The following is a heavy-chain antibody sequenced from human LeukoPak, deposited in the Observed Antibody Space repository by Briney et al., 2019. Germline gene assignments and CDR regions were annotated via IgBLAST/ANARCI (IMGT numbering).Heavy chain of an antibody. D-gene: IGHD7-27*01. CDR2: MNPNSGNT. CDR1: GYTFTSYD. Sequence: GASVKVSYKASGYTFTSYDINWVRQATGQGLEWMGWMNPNSGNTGYAQKFQGRVTMTRNTSISTAYMELSSLRSEDTAVYYCALTGDPPYYYYGMDVWGQGTTATVSS. CDR3: ALTGDPPYYYYGMDV. J-gene: IGHJ6*02. V-gene: IGHV1-8*01.